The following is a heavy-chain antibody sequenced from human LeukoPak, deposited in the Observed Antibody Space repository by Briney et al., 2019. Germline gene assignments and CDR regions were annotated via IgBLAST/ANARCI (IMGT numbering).Heavy chain of an antibody. CDR1: GFIFNNYA. V-gene: IGHV3-9*01. J-gene: IGHJ4*02. Sequence: GGSLRLSCAGSGFIFNNYAMHWVRQPPGKGLEWVSGISWNSGSIDYADSVKGRFTIPRDNAKNSLYLQMNSLRVEDTAFYYCAKDNRRHYTSGPDPDSLHWGQGALVTVSS. D-gene: IGHD6-19*01. CDR3: AKDNRRHYTSGPDPDSLH. CDR2: ISWNSGSI.